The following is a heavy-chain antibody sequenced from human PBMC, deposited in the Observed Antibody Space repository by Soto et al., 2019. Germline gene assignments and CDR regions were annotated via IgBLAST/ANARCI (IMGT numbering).Heavy chain of an antibody. J-gene: IGHJ6*02. CDR1: GFSFSPAW. CDR3: IWQQDFYYGRAV. Sequence: EVQLVESGGGLVTPGGSLTLSCAASGFSFSPAWMNWVRQAPGKGLEWVGLIKSKGGGGTADYAAPVTGRFIISRDDSQNTIYLQMNSLKPEDTALYYCIWQQDFYYGRAVWGQGTTVTVSS. CDR2: IKSKGGGGTA. V-gene: IGHV3-15*07. D-gene: IGHD6-13*01.